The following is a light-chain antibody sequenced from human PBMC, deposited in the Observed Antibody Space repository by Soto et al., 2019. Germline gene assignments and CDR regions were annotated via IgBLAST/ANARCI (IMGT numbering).Light chain of an antibody. CDR2: AAS. V-gene: IGKV1-27*01. J-gene: IGKJ4*01. CDR1: QGISSY. CDR3: QKYNSAPLT. Sequence: DIQMTQSPSSLSASVGDRVTITCRASQGISSYLAWYQRKPGKVPKLLIYAASTLQSGVPSRFSGSGSGTDFTLTISSLQPEDVATSYCQKYNSAPLTFGGGTKVEIK.